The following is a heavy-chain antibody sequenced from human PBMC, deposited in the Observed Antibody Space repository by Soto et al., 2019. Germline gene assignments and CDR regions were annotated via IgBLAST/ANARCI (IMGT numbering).Heavy chain of an antibody. Sequence: ELQLVESGGGLVQPGGSLRLSCAASGFSVSINYVNWVRQAPGKGLEWVSVIYSGGTTHYADSVKGRFTISRDTSKNTLYLQMTSLRVEDTAVYYCAGDSTDGDFVDAFAVWGQGTMVTVSS. J-gene: IGHJ3*01. CDR2: IYSGGTT. CDR1: GFSVSINY. CDR3: AGDSTDGDFVDAFAV. D-gene: IGHD4-17*01. V-gene: IGHV3-66*01.